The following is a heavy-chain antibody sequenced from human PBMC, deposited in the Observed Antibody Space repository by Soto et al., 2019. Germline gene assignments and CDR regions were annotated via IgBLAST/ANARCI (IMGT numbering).Heavy chain of an antibody. Sequence: SETLSLTCTVSGGSISSYYWSWIRQPPGKGLEWIGYIYYSGSTNYNPSLKSRVTISVDTSKNQFSLKLSPVTAADTAVYYCARRNKYYDILTGYSYGFDYWGQGTLVTVSS. CDR2: IYYSGST. D-gene: IGHD3-9*01. CDR3: ARRNKYYDILTGYSYGFDY. CDR1: GGSISSYY. J-gene: IGHJ4*02. V-gene: IGHV4-59*08.